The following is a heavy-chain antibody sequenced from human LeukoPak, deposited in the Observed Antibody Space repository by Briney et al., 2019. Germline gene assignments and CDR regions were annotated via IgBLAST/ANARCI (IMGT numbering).Heavy chain of an antibody. V-gene: IGHV3-15*01. CDR1: GFTFSNAW. D-gene: IGHD2-2*01. Sequence: GGSLRLSCAASGFTFSNAWMSWVRQAPGKGLEWVGRIKSKTDGGTTDYAAPVKGRFNISRDDSKNTLYLQMNSLKTEDTAVYYCTTPYCSSTSCYWDAFDIWGQGTMVTVSS. CDR2: IKSKTDGGTT. CDR3: TTPYCSSTSCYWDAFDI. J-gene: IGHJ3*02.